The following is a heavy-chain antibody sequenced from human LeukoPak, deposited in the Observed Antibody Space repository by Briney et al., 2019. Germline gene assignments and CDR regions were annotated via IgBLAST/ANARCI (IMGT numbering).Heavy chain of an antibody. Sequence: SETLSLTCTVSGGSISSSSYYWGCIRQPPGKGLEWIGSIYYSGSTYYNPSLKSRVTISVDTSKNQFSLKLSSVTAADTAVYYCARQYSYGSFFDYWGQGTLVTVSS. CDR2: IYYSGST. D-gene: IGHD5-18*01. V-gene: IGHV4-39*07. CDR1: GGSISSSSYY. CDR3: ARQYSYGSFFDY. J-gene: IGHJ4*02.